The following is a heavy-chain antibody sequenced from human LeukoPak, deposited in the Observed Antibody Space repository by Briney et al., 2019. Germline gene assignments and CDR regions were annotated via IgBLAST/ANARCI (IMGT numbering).Heavy chain of an antibody. J-gene: IGHJ4*02. D-gene: IGHD4-17*01. CDR2: ISGSGGST. CDR3: ARDLDTVTYYFDY. CDR1: GFTFSSYG. V-gene: IGHV3-23*01. Sequence: GGSLRLSCAASGFTFSSYGMSWVRQAPGKGLEWVSAISGSGGSTYYADSVKGRFTISRDNSKNTLYLQMNSLRAEDTAVHYCARDLDTVTYYFDYWGQGTLVTVSS.